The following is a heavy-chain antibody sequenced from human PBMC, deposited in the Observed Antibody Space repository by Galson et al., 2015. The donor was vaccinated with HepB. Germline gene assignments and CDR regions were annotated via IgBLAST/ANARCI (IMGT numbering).Heavy chain of an antibody. V-gene: IGHV4-4*07. J-gene: IGHJ3*02. D-gene: IGHD2-21*02. CDR1: GGSISRFH. CDR3: ARNRGGDSWDDAFDN. Sequence: SETLSLTCSVSGGSISRFHWTWIRQPAGKGLEWIGRIFSSGTTTYNPSLKSRVIMSVDTFRNQFSLKLRSMTAAVTAVYFCARNRGGDSWDDAFDNWGQGTIVTVFS. CDR2: IFSSGTT.